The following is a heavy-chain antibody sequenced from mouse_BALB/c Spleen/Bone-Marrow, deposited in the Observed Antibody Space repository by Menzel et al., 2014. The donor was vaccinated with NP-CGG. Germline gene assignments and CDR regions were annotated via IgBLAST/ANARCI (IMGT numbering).Heavy chain of an antibody. CDR3: ARSRGNYLYYAMDY. D-gene: IGHD2-1*01. CDR1: GFTFSSFG. V-gene: IGHV5-17*02. Sequence: EVQLQQSGGGLVQPGGSRKLSCAASGFTFSSFGMHWVRQAPEKGLEWVAYISSGSSTIYYADTVKGRFTISRDNPKNTLSLQMTSLRSEDTAMYYCARSRGNYLYYAMDYWGQGTSVTVSS. J-gene: IGHJ4*01. CDR2: ISSGSSTI.